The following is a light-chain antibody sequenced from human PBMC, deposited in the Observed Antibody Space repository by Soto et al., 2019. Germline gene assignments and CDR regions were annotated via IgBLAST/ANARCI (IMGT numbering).Light chain of an antibody. Sequence: EIVLTKSPGTLSLSPGERATLSCRASQSVSSSYLAWYQQKPGQAPRLLIYGASNRATGIPDRFSGSGSGTDFTLTISSLQPEDFATYYCLQDYNYPWTFGQGTKVDIK. CDR2: GAS. V-gene: IGKV3-20*01. J-gene: IGKJ1*01. CDR3: LQDYNYPWT. CDR1: QSVSSSY.